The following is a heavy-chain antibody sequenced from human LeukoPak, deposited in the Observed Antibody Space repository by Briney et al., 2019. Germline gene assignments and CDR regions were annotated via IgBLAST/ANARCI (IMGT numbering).Heavy chain of an antibody. V-gene: IGHV4-39*07. J-gene: IGHJ6*03. Sequence: SETLSLTCTVSGGSISSSGYYWGWIRQPPGKGLEWIGSIYYSGSTYYNPSLKSRVTISVDTSKNQFSLKLSSVTAADTAVYYCARTPDSQWLVTHYYYYYYMDVWGKGTTVTVSS. CDR2: IYYSGST. CDR1: GGSISSSGYY. D-gene: IGHD6-19*01. CDR3: ARTPDSQWLVTHYYYYYYMDV.